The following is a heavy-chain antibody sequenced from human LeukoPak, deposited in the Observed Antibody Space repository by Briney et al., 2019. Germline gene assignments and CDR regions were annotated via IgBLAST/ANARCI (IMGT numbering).Heavy chain of an antibody. V-gene: IGHV4-34*01. J-gene: IGHJ4*02. Sequence: PSETLSLTCAVYGGSFSGYYWSWIRQPPGKGLEWIGEINHSGSTNYNPSLKSRVTISVDTSKNQFSLKLSSVTAADTAVYYCARAPPRRGYSYGYLAAGTYFDYWGQGTLVTVSS. CDR2: INHSGST. D-gene: IGHD5-18*01. CDR3: ARAPPRRGYSYGYLAAGTYFDY. CDR1: GGSFSGYY.